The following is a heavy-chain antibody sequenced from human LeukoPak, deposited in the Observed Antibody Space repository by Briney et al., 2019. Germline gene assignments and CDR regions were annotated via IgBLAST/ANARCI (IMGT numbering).Heavy chain of an antibody. Sequence: ASETLTLTCTVSGDPKWRIYDYGGRIRQPPGKGLEWIASIYYRGSTNYNPSLRSRLTMSADRYKNQLSLDLSSVTAADTAVYYCARGYKRQQNYYYGGIEDWGQGTMVTVSS. CDR2: IYYRGST. D-gene: IGHD3-10*01. CDR1: GDPKWRIYDY. J-gene: IGHJ4*02. V-gene: IGHV4-39*07. CDR3: ARGYKRQQNYYYGGIED.